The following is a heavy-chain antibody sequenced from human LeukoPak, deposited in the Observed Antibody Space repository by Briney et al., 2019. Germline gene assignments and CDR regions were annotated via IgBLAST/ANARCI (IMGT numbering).Heavy chain of an antibody. CDR3: ALVEMPTKYDFDY. Sequence: GGSLRLSCAASGFTFSSYEMNWVRQAPGKGLEWVSYISSSGSTIYYADSVKGRFTISRDNSKNTLYLQMNSLRAEDTAVYYCALVEMPTKYDFDYWGQGTLVTVSS. V-gene: IGHV3-48*03. D-gene: IGHD5-24*01. CDR1: GFTFSSYE. J-gene: IGHJ4*02. CDR2: ISSSGSTI.